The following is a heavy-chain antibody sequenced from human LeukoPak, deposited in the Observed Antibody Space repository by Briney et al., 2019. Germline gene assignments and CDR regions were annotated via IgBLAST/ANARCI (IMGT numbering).Heavy chain of an antibody. CDR3: ASLGGEILTGHY. Sequence: PSETLSLTCTVSGGSISSSSYYWGWIRQPPGKGLEWIGSIYYSGSTYYNPSLKSRVTISVDTSKNQFSLKLSSVTAADTAVYYCASLGGEILTGHYWGQGTLVTVSS. CDR2: IYYSGST. J-gene: IGHJ4*02. CDR1: GGSISSSSYY. D-gene: IGHD3-9*01. V-gene: IGHV4-39*01.